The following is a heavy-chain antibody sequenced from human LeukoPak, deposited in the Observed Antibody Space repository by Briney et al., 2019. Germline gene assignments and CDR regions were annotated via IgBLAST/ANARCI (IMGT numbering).Heavy chain of an antibody. J-gene: IGHJ4*02. CDR1: GYTFTSYD. D-gene: IGHD1-1*01. Sequence: ASVKVSCKASGYTFTSYDINWVRQATGQGLERMGWMNPNSGNTGYAQKFQGRVTMTRNTSISTAYMELSSLRSEDTAVYYCARGFNWNDISFDYDYWGQGTLVTVSS. CDR3: ARGFNWNDISFDYDY. CDR2: MNPNSGNT. V-gene: IGHV1-8*01.